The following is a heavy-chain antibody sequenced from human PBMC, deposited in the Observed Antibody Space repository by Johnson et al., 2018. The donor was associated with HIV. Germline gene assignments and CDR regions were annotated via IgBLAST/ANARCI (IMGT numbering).Heavy chain of an antibody. D-gene: IGHD6-13*01. J-gene: IGHJ3*02. CDR1: GFTFSSYA. Sequence: QVQLVESGGGVVQPGGSLRLSCAASGFTFSSYAMHWVRQAPGKGLEWVAFIRYDETYKDYADSVKGRFTISRDNSKNTLYLQMNSLKTEDTAVYYCTTYSIIHAFDIWGQGTMVTVSS. V-gene: IGHV3-30*02. CDR3: TTYSIIHAFDI. CDR2: IRYDETYK.